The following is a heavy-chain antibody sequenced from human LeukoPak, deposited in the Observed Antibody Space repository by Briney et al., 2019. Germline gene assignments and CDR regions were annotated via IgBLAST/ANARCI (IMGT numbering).Heavy chain of an antibody. CDR3: ASYAFDI. CDR1: GFSLGKYW. CDR2: ISYDGSNK. Sequence: PGGSLRLSCVASGFSLGKYWKSWVRQAPGKGLEWVAVISYDGSNKYYADSVKGRFTISRDNSKNTLYLQMNSLRAEDTAVYYCASYAFDIWGQGTMVTVSS. J-gene: IGHJ3*02. V-gene: IGHV3-30-3*01.